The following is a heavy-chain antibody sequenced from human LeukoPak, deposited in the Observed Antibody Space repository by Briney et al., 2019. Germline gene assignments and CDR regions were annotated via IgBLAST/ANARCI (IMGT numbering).Heavy chain of an antibody. D-gene: IGHD6-19*01. CDR1: GYTFTGYY. V-gene: IGHV1-46*01. CDR3: ARDLSHTQWLATDFDY. J-gene: IGHJ4*02. Sequence: ASVKVSCTASGYTFTGYYMHWVRQAPGQGLEWMGIINPSGGSTSYAQKFQGRVTMTRDMSTSTVYMELSSLRSEDTAVYYCARDLSHTQWLATDFDYWGQGTLVTVSS. CDR2: INPSGGST.